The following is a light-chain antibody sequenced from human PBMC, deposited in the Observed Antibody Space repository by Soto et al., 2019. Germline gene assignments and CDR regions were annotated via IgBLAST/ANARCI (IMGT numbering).Light chain of an antibody. J-gene: IGLJ2*01. Sequence: QSALTQPPSASGSPGQSVTISCTGTSSDVGDYNYVSWYQQHPGKAPKLMIYEVSKRPSGVPDRFSGSKSGNTASLTVSGLQAEDEGDYYCSSYTSSRTVLFGGGTKLTVL. CDR1: SSDVGDYNY. CDR3: SSYTSSRTVL. V-gene: IGLV2-8*01. CDR2: EVS.